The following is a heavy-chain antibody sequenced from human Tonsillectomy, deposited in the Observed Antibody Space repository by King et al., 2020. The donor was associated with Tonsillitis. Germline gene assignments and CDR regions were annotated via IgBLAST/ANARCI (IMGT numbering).Heavy chain of an antibody. D-gene: IGHD3-10*01. CDR3: ARDSWQFDLGYFYYYMDV. Sequence: VQLVESGGGLVQPGGSLRLSCAASGFTFSSYEMNWVRQAPGKGLEWVSYISSSGSTIYYADSVKGRFTISRDNAKNSLYLQMNSLRAEDTAVYSCARDSWQFDLGYFYYYMDVWGKGTTVTVSS. V-gene: IGHV3-48*03. CDR1: GFTFSSYE. J-gene: IGHJ6*03. CDR2: ISSSGSTI.